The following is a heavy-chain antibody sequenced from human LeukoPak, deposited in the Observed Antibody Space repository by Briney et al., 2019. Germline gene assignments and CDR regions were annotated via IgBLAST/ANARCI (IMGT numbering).Heavy chain of an antibody. V-gene: IGHV1-18*01. J-gene: IGHJ1*01. CDR1: GYTFTSYG. Sequence: ASVKVSCKGSGYTFTSYGICWVRKAPGQGLEWMGWISAYNGNTNYAQKLQGRVTMTTDTSTSTAYMELRSLRSDDTAVYYCAREADSNSPAEYFQHWGQGTLVTVSS. CDR2: ISAYNGNT. CDR3: AREADSNSPAEYFQH. D-gene: IGHD4-11*01.